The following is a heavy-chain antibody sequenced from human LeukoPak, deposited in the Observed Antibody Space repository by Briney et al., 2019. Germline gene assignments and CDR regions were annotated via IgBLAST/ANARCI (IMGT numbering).Heavy chain of an antibody. CDR2: ISYDGSNE. CDR1: GFTFSYYA. Sequence: GRSLRLSCAASGFTFSYYAMHWVRQAPGKGLEWVAVISYDGSNEYYADSVKGRFTISRDNSKNTLSLQMNTLRPEDTAVYHCARPIDNGSGSYYFDYWGQGTLVTVSS. V-gene: IGHV3-30-3*01. D-gene: IGHD3-10*01. CDR3: ARPIDNGSGSYYFDY. J-gene: IGHJ4*02.